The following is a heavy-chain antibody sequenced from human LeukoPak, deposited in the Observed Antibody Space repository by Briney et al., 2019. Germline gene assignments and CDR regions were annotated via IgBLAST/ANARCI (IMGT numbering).Heavy chain of an antibody. CDR3: AKDRYDSSGPYYFDY. Sequence: GGSLRLSCAASRFTFSSYAMNWVRQAPGKGLEWVSYISSSGDTIYYTDSVKGRFTISRDNAKNSLYLQMNSLRAEDTAVYYCAKDRYDSSGPYYFDYWGQGTLVTVSS. V-gene: IGHV3-48*03. CDR2: ISSSGDTI. CDR1: RFTFSSYA. J-gene: IGHJ4*02. D-gene: IGHD3-22*01.